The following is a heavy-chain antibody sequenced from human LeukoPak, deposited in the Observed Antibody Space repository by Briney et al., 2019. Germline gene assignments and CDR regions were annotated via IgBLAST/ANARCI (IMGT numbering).Heavy chain of an antibody. V-gene: IGHV3-7*01. CDR3: SREFEP. CDR1: GFIFSTYW. Sequence: GGSLRLSCAASGFIFSTYWMAWVRQAPGKGLEWVASIKHDGSETHYVDSARGRFTISRDNARNSLYLQMYSLRVEDTAVYYCSREFEPWGQGTLVTVSS. CDR2: IKHDGSET. J-gene: IGHJ5*02.